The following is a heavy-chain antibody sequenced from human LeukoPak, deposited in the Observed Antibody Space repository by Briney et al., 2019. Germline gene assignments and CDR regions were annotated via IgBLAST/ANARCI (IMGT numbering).Heavy chain of an antibody. Sequence: PGGSLRLSCAASGFTFSSYSMTWVRQAPGKGLEWVSSISSSSSYIYYADSVKGRFTISRDNAKNSLYLQMNSLRAEDTAVYYCARDKPNFYCSSTSCPYGMDVWGQGTTVTVSS. V-gene: IGHV3-21*01. CDR2: ISSSSSYI. CDR3: ARDKPNFYCSSTSCPYGMDV. CDR1: GFTFSSYS. J-gene: IGHJ6*02. D-gene: IGHD2-2*01.